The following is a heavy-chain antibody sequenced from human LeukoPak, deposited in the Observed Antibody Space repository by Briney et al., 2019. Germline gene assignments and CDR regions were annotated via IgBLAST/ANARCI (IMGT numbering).Heavy chain of an antibody. J-gene: IGHJ4*02. CDR3: ARLGTGDCSGTCYGFDC. D-gene: IGHD2-2*01. CDR1: SGSISSNNYY. CDR2: IYYSGST. Sequence: SETLSLTCTVSSGSISSNNYYWGWIRQPPGKGLQWIGNIYYSGSTYYNPSLKSRVIISVDTSKNQFSLKLSSVTAADTAVYFCARLGTGDCSGTCYGFDCWGQGTLVTVPS. V-gene: IGHV4-39*01.